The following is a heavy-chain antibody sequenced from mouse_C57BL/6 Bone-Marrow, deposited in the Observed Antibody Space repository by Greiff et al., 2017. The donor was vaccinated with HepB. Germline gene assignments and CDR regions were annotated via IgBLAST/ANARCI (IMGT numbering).Heavy chain of an antibody. D-gene: IGHD2-1*01. Sequence: QVQLQQPGAELVKPGASVKLSCKASGYTFTSYWMHWVKQRPGQGLEWIGMIHPNSGSTNYNEKFKSKATLTVDKSSSTAYMQLSSLTSEDSAVYYCARRGLLYWSFDVWGTGTTVTVSS. CDR1: GYTFTSYW. J-gene: IGHJ1*03. CDR3: ARRGLLYWSFDV. V-gene: IGHV1-64*01. CDR2: IHPNSGST.